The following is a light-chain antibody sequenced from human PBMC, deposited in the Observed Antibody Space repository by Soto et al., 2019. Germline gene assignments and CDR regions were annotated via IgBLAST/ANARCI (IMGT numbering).Light chain of an antibody. V-gene: IGKV1-17*01. J-gene: IGKJ4*01. CDR3: QQLNNYPLT. CDR2: GAS. Sequence: DIQMTQSPSSLSASVGDRVTITCRPSQNINNFLNWYQQKPGEAPNLLIYGASNLQSGVPSRFSGSGSDTEFTLTISSLQPEDFATYYCQQLNNYPLTFGGGTKVDIK. CDR1: QNINNF.